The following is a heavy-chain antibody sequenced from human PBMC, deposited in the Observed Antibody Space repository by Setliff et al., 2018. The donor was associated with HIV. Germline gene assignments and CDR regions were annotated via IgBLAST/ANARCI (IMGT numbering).Heavy chain of an antibody. Sequence: ASVKVSCKVSGYTLKELSMHWVRQAPGKGLEWMGIINPSGGSTSYAQKFQGRVTMTRDTSTSTVYMELSSLRSEDTAVYYCARLGDFWSGYYYFDYWGQGTLVTVSS. CDR1: GYTLKELS. CDR2: INPSGGST. V-gene: IGHV1-46*02. CDR3: ARLGDFWSGYYYFDY. J-gene: IGHJ4*02. D-gene: IGHD3-3*01.